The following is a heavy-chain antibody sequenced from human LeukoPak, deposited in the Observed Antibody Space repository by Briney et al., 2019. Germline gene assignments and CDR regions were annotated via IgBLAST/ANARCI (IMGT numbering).Heavy chain of an antibody. CDR3: ARDYYGSGSLVSYYFDY. V-gene: IGHV1-2*02. CDR1: GYTFTGYY. Sequence: ASVKVSCKASGYTFTGYYMHWVRQAPGQGLEWMGWINPNSGGTNYAQKFRGRVTMTRDTSISTAYMELSRLRSDDTAVYYCARDYYGSGSLVSYYFDYWGQGTLVTVSS. D-gene: IGHD3-10*01. J-gene: IGHJ4*02. CDR2: INPNSGGT.